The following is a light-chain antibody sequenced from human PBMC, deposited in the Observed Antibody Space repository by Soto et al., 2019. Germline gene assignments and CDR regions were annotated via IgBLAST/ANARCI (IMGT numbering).Light chain of an antibody. CDR2: EVS. J-gene: IGLJ3*02. V-gene: IGLV2-23*02. Sequence: QSALTQPASVSGSPGQSITISCTGASSDVGTYILISWYQQHPGKAPKLMIYEVSKRPSGVSNRFSGSKSGNTASLTISGLQAEDEADYYCCSYAGNSLWVFGGGTKVTVL. CDR1: SSDVGTYIL. CDR3: CSYAGNSLWV.